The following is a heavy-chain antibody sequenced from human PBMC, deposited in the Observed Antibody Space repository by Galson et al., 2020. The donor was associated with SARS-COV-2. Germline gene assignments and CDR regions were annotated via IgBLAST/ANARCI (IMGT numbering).Heavy chain of an antibody. CDR1: GDSVSGTSAA. V-gene: IGHV6-1*01. CDR2: TYYRYRWYT. CDR3: ARGGHSGWPFDY. J-gene: IGHJ4*02. D-gene: IGHD5-12*01. Sequence: SQTLSLTCAISGDSVSGTSAAWNWIRQSPSRGLEWLGRTYYRYRWYTDYSLSVRGRITINPDTSKNQVSLQLNSVTAEDTAVYYCARGGHSGWPFDYWGQGVLVAVSS.